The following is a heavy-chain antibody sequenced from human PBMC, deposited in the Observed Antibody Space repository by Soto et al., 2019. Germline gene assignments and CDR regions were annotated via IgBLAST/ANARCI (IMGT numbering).Heavy chain of an antibody. CDR3: AKEFSPVSRGSFDT. CDR1: GFTFSSYA. D-gene: IGHD3-10*01. V-gene: IGHV3-23*01. Sequence: EVQLLESGGGLVQPGGSLRLYCAASGFTFSSYAMNWVRRAPGKGLEWVSGITGSGGSTFYADSVKGRFTVSRDNSRDTLFLQMNSLRAEDTAVYYCAKEFSPVSRGSFDTCGQGTLLTFSS. CDR2: ITGSGGST. J-gene: IGHJ4*02.